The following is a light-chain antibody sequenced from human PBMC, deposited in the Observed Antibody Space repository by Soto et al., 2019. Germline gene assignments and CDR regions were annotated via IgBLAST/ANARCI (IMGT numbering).Light chain of an antibody. CDR2: EAT. Sequence: QSALTXPASMSGSPGQSITISCTGTSSDIGRYNFVSWYQHHPGKAPKLIIYEATKRPSGVSYRFSGSKSGNTASLTISGLQAEDEADYYCTSYTITSPYVFGTGTKVTVL. CDR3: TSYTITSPYV. V-gene: IGLV2-14*01. CDR1: SSDIGRYNF. J-gene: IGLJ1*01.